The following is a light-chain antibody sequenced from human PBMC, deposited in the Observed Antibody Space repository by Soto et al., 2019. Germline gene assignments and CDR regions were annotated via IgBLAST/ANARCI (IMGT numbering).Light chain of an antibody. CDR3: QHYGRSPPMT. J-gene: IGKJ1*01. Sequence: EIVLTQSPGTLTLSPGERATLSCRASQSVSSNYLAWYQQKPGQAPSLLIYGASSRATGIPDRFSGSGSGADFTLPISRLEPEDFAVYFCQHYGRSPPMTFGQGTKVEVK. CDR1: QSVSSNY. V-gene: IGKV3-20*01. CDR2: GAS.